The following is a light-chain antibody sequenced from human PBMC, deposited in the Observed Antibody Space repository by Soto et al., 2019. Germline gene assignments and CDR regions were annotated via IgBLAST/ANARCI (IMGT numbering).Light chain of an antibody. Sequence: VLTQPPSVSGAPGQRVTISCTGSSSNIGAHYDVHWYQQLPGTAPKLLIYGNSNRPSGVPDRFSGSKSGTSASLAITGLQAEDEADYYCQSYDNSLSVYVFGTGTKLTVL. CDR2: GNS. CDR3: QSYDNSLSVYV. V-gene: IGLV1-40*01. J-gene: IGLJ1*01. CDR1: SSNIGAHYD.